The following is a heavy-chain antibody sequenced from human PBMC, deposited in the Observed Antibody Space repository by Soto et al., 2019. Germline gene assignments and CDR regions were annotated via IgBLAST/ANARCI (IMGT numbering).Heavy chain of an antibody. V-gene: IGHV3-11*01. Sequence: LRLSCAASGFTFSDYYMSWIRQAPGKGLEWVSYISSSGSTIHYADSVKGRFTISRDNAKNSLYLQMNSLRAEDTAVYYCARDYPGIAAAGTGGYYYYGTDVWGQGTTVTVSS. CDR1: GFTFSDYY. D-gene: IGHD6-13*01. CDR3: ARDYPGIAAAGTGGYYYYGTDV. J-gene: IGHJ6*02. CDR2: ISSSGSTI.